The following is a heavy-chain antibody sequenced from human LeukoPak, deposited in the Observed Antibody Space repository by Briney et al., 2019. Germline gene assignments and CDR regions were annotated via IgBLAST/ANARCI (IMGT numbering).Heavy chain of an antibody. V-gene: IGHV3-48*03. Sequence: PGGSLRLSCAAPEFTFSNYEMKWVRQAPGKGLEWVAYISSSGNTKYYADSVRGRFTISRDNAKNSLYLQMNSLRAEDTAVYHCVLGGLYVVVTVEKYYYGMDVWGKGTTVTVSS. CDR1: EFTFSNYE. D-gene: IGHD2-21*02. J-gene: IGHJ6*04. CDR2: ISSSGNTK. CDR3: VLGGLYVVVTVEKYYYGMDV.